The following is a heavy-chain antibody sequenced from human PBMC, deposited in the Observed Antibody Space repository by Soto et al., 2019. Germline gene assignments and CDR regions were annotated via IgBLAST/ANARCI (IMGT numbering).Heavy chain of an antibody. D-gene: IGHD6-19*01. CDR3: AREGSSGWGQYNWFDP. Sequence: WASVKVSCKASGYTFTGYYMHWVRQAPGQGLEWMGWINPNSGGTNYAQKFQGWVTMTRDTSISTAYMELSRLRSDDTAVYYCAREGSSGWGQYNWFDPWGQGTLVTVSS. CDR2: INPNSGGT. CDR1: GYTFTGYY. V-gene: IGHV1-2*04. J-gene: IGHJ5*02.